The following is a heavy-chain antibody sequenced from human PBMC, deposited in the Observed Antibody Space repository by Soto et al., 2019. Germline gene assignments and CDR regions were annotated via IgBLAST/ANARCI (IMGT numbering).Heavy chain of an antibody. V-gene: IGHV3-15*01. CDR1: GFTSSTYA. Sequence: GGSLRLSCAASGFTSSTYAMSWVRQAPGKGLEWVGRIKSKTDGGTTDYAAPVKGRFTISRDDSKNTLYLQMNSLKTEDTAVYYCTTVSWDDSSGYYALDGMDVWGQGTTVTVSS. D-gene: IGHD3-22*01. J-gene: IGHJ6*02. CDR2: IKSKTDGGTT. CDR3: TTVSWDDSSGYYALDGMDV.